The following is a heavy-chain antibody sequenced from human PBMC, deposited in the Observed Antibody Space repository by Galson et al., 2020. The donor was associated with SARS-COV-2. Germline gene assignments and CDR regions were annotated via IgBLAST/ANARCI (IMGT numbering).Heavy chain of an antibody. V-gene: IGHV4-61*02. CDR3: ARSVRGSPFTNLIDP. J-gene: IGHJ5*02. CDR1: GGSISSGSYY. Sequence: SETLSLTCTVSGGSISSGSYYWSWIRQPAGKGLEWIGRIYTSGSTNYNPSLKSRVTISVDTSKNQFSLKLSSVTAADTAMYYCARSVRGSPFTNLIDPWGQGTLVTVSS. D-gene: IGHD3-10*01. CDR2: IYTSGST.